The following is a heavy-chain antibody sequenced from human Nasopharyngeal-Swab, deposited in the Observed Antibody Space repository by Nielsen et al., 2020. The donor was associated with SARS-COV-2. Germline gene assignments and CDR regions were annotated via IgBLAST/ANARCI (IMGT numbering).Heavy chain of an antibody. CDR3: ARWSTISRFFDF. D-gene: IGHD1-26*01. V-gene: IGHV4-59*01. CDR1: GDSITNYY. CDR2: FYYSGSN. Sequence: GSLRLSCTVSGDSITNYYWSWIRQPPGKELEWIGNFYYSGSNNYSPSLKSRVTISADTSKNQFSLKLTTVTAADTAVYYCARWSTISRFFDFWGQGTQVTVSS. J-gene: IGHJ4*02.